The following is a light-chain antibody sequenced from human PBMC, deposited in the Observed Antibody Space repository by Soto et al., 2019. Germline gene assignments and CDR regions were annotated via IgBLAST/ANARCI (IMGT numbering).Light chain of an antibody. V-gene: IGLV2-8*01. CDR1: SFDVGGYNF. CDR3: SSYAATNNVV. J-gene: IGLJ3*02. Sequence: QYALTQPPSASGSPGQSVTISCTGTSFDVGGYNFVAWYQQYPGKAPKLIVFEVTKRPSGVPDRFSASKSGNTGSLTVSGLQAEDEADYYCSSYAATNNVVFGGGTKLTVL. CDR2: EVT.